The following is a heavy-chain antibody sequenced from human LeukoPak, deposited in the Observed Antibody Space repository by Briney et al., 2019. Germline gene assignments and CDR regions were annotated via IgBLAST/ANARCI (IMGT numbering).Heavy chain of an antibody. V-gene: IGHV7-4-1*02. CDR2: ININTGNP. D-gene: IGHD6-6*01. CDR1: GYTFTSYA. CDR3: AREGGLYSSSSSWGLFDY. J-gene: IGHJ4*02. Sequence: ASVKVSCKASGYTFTSYAMNWVRQAPGQGLEWTGWININTGNPTYAQGFTGRFVFSLDTSVSTAYLQISSLKAEDTAVYYCAREGGLYSSSSSWGLFDYWGQGTLVTVSS.